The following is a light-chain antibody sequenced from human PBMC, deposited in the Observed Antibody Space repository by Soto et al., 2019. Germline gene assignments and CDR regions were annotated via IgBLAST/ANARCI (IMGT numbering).Light chain of an antibody. CDR3: QQYITYPYA. Sequence: DIQMTQSPSTLSASVGDRVTITCRASQSTSTWLAWYQQRPGKTPKLLISEASKLESGVPSRFSGSGSGTEFNHTISSLQPDDFATYYCQQYITYPYAFGQGTKVEIK. V-gene: IGKV1-5*03. CDR1: QSTSTW. CDR2: EAS. J-gene: IGKJ1*01.